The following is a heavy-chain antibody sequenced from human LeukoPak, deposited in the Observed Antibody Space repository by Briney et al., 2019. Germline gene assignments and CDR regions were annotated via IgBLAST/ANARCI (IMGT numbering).Heavy chain of an antibody. CDR2: ISPSGSST. Sequence: PGGSLRLSCAASGFAFGRYTMNWVRQAPGKGLEWVSSISPSGSSTWNADSVKGRFTISRDNAKNSVYPQMNSLRAEDTATYYCGRDLGGESGAGGPWGQGILITVSS. CDR3: GRDLGGESGAGGP. CDR1: GFAFGRYT. J-gene: IGHJ5*02. D-gene: IGHD3-10*01. V-gene: IGHV3-21*01.